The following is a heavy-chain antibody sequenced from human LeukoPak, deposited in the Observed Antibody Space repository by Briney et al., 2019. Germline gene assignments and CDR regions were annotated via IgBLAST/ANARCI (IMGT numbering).Heavy chain of an antibody. D-gene: IGHD6-6*01. V-gene: IGHV4-61*02. CDR2: IYTSGTT. J-gene: IGHJ6*03. CDR3: ARWSGSVTARNYYYYMDV. Sequence: SQTLSLTCTVSGGSVRRGNYYWTWVRQPAGSGLEWIGRIYTSGTTDYNPSLRTRVTISVDASRNQFSLNLSSVTAADTAVYYCARWSGSVTARNYYYYMDVWGEGTTVTVSS. CDR1: GGSVRRGNYY.